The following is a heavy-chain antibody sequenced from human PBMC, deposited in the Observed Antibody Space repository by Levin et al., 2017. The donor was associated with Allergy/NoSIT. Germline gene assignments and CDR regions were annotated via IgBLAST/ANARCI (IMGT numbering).Heavy chain of an antibody. D-gene: IGHD2-8*01. V-gene: IGHV1-2*06. Sequence: ASVKVSCKASGYTFTGYYMHWVRQAPGQGLEWMGRINPNSGGTNYAQKFQGRVTMTRDTSISTAYMELSRLRSDDTAVYYCAREGSYHPLLIDGPASLTSRQKSYWYFDLWGRGTLVTVSS. J-gene: IGHJ2*01. CDR1: GYTFTGYY. CDR3: AREGSYHPLLIDGPASLTSRQKSYWYFDL. CDR2: INPNSGGT.